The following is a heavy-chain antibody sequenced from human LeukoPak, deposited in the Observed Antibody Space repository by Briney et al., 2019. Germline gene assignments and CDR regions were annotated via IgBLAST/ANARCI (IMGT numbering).Heavy chain of an antibody. V-gene: IGHV3-23*01. CDR2: ISGSGGSK. Sequence: PGGSLRLSCAASGFTFSSYAMSWVRQAPGKGLEWVSAISGSGGSKYYADSVKGRFTIYKDNSKNTLYLQMNSLRAEDTAVYYCAKGFRRQLVGYHPITWGQGTLVTVSS. CDR3: AKGFRRQLVGYHPIT. J-gene: IGHJ4*02. D-gene: IGHD6-13*01. CDR1: GFTFSSYA.